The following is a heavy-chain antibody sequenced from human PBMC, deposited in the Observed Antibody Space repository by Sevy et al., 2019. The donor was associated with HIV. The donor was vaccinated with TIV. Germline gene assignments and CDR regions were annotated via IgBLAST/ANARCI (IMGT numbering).Heavy chain of an antibody. J-gene: IGHJ6*03. CDR3: AREAILETTDYYYYYYCMDV. D-gene: IGHD1-7*01. Sequence: SETLSLTCTVSGGSISSYYWSWIRQPPGKGLEWIGYIYYSGSTNYNPSLKSRVTISVDTSKNQFSLKLSSVTAADTAVYFCAREAILETTDYYYYYYCMDVWGKGTTVTVSS. CDR2: IYYSGST. V-gene: IGHV4-59*01. CDR1: GGSISSYY.